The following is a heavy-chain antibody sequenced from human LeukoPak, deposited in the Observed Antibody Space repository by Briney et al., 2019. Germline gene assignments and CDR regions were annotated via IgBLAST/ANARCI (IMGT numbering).Heavy chain of an antibody. Sequence: SVKVSCKDSGGTFSSYAISWVRQAPGQGLEWMGRIIPIFGTANYAQKFQGRVTITTDESTSTAYMELSSLRSEDTAVYYCARERDDSSGYYWDMKYYFDYWGQGTLVTVSS. V-gene: IGHV1-69*05. CDR3: ARERDDSSGYYWDMKYYFDY. CDR2: IIPIFGTA. D-gene: IGHD3-22*01. CDR1: GGTFSSYA. J-gene: IGHJ4*02.